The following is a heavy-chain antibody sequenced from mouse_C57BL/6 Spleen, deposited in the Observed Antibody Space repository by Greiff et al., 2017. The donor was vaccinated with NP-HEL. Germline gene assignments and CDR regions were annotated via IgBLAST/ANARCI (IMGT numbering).Heavy chain of an antibody. Sequence: VQLQQPGAELVKPGASVKLSCKASGYTFTSYWMQWVKQRPGQGLEWIGEIDPSDSYTNYNQKFKGKATLTVDTSSSTAYMQLSSRTSEDSAVYYCASQLTGTYYFDDWGQGTTLTVSS. CDR2: IDPSDSYT. V-gene: IGHV1-50*01. CDR1: GYTFTSYW. CDR3: ASQLTGTYYFDD. J-gene: IGHJ2*01. D-gene: IGHD4-1*01.